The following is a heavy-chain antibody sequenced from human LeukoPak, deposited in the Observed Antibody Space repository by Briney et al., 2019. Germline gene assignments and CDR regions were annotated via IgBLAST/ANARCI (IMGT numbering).Heavy chain of an antibody. CDR1: GGSISSYY. CDR2: IYYSGST. Sequence: SETLSLTCTVSGGSISSYYWSWIRQPPGKGLEWIGYIYYSGSTNYNPSLKSRVTISVDTSKNQFSLKLSSVTAADTAVYYCARDVSGPLDYGMDVWGQGTTVTVSS. V-gene: IGHV4-59*01. CDR3: ARDVSGPLDYGMDV. J-gene: IGHJ6*02. D-gene: IGHD2-15*01.